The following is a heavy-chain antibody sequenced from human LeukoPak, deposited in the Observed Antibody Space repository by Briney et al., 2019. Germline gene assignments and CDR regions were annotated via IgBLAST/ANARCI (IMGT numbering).Heavy chain of an antibody. D-gene: IGHD6-19*01. CDR1: GGTFSSYA. J-gene: IGHJ3*02. V-gene: IGHV1-69*13. CDR3: ARVRSGYSSGWYIADAFDI. CDR2: TIPIFGTA. Sequence: SVKVSCKASGGTFSSYAISWVRQAPGQGLEWMGGTIPIFGTANYAQKFQGRVTITADESTSTAYMELSSLRSEDTAVYYCARVRSGYSSGWYIADAFDIWGQGTMVTVSS.